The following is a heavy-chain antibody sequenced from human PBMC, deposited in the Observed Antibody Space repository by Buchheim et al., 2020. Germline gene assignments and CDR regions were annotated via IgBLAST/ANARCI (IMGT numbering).Heavy chain of an antibody. Sequence: EVQLVESGGGLVQPGGSLRLSCAASGFTFSSYWMSWVRQAPGKGLEWVANIKQDGSEKYYVDSVKGRFTISRDNAKNSLYLQMNSLRAEDTAVYYCARDREYSSSWYRAWYFDLWGRGTL. V-gene: IGHV3-7*01. CDR2: IKQDGSEK. J-gene: IGHJ2*01. D-gene: IGHD6-13*01. CDR1: GFTFSSYW. CDR3: ARDREYSSSWYRAWYFDL.